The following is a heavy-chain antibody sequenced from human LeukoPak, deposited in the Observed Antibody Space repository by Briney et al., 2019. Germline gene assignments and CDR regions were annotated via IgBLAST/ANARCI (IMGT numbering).Heavy chain of an antibody. Sequence: GASVKVSCKASGYSFTSYDFNWVRQATGQGLEWMGWMNPNSGNTGYAQKFQGRVTMTRNTSISTAYMELSSLRSEDTAVYYCARYAITGTTQFDYWGQGTLVTVSS. V-gene: IGHV1-8*01. J-gene: IGHJ4*02. CDR2: MNPNSGNT. CDR3: ARYAITGTTQFDY. D-gene: IGHD1-7*01. CDR1: GYSFTSYD.